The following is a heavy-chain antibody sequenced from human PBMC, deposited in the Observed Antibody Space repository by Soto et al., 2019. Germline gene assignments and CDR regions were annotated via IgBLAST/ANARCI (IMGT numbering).Heavy chain of an antibody. CDR2: ISSSSSTI. Sequence: ETLCLTCNVSGASISSYNYWGCCRQAPGKGLEGVSYISSSSSTIYYADSVKGRFTISRDNAKNSLYLQMNSLRAEDTAVYYCARGYCSSSSCYFMMGYYGMDVWGQGTTVTVSS. V-gene: IGHV3-48*01. CDR3: ARGYCSSSSCYFMMGYYGMDV. J-gene: IGHJ6*02. D-gene: IGHD2-2*01. CDR1: GASISSYN.